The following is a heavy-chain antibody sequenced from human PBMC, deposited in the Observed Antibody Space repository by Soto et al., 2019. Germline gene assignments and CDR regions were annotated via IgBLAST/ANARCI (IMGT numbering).Heavy chain of an antibody. V-gene: IGHV1-69*01. Sequence: QVQLVQSGAEVKKPGSSVKVSCKASGGTFSSYAISWVRQAPGQGLEWMGGIIPIFGTANYAQKFQGRVTITADESTSTGYRELSSLRSEGTAVYYCASRIAVAGTVGDYWGQGTLVTVSS. J-gene: IGHJ4*02. CDR1: GGTFSSYA. D-gene: IGHD6-19*01. CDR2: IIPIFGTA. CDR3: ASRIAVAGTVGDY.